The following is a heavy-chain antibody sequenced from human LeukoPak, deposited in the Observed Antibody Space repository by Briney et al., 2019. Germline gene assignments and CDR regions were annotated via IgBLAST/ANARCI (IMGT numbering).Heavy chain of an antibody. D-gene: IGHD3-3*01. V-gene: IGHV1-18*01. J-gene: IGHJ5*02. CDR3: ARALTLITIFGVVNVWFDP. CDR2: ISAYNGNT. CDR1: GYTFTSYG. Sequence: GASVKVSCKASGYTFTSYGISLVRQAPGQGLEWMGWISAYNGNTNYAQKLQGRVTMTTDTSTSTAYMELRSLRSDDTAVYYCARALTLITIFGVVNVWFDPWGQGTLVTVSS.